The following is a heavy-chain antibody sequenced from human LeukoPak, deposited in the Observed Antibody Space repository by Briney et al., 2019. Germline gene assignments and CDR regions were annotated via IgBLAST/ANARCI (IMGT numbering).Heavy chain of an antibody. CDR1: GFTFSSYD. Sequence: GGPLRLSCAASGFTFSSYDMHWVRQPTGKGLEWVSAISNDGDTHYPRSVKGRFTISRENAKVPLYLQMNSLRAGDTAVYFCAGVGGWSAFDIWGQGTMVTVSS. CDR3: AGVGGWSAFDI. D-gene: IGHD3-16*01. J-gene: IGHJ3*02. V-gene: IGHV3-13*04. CDR2: ISNDGDT.